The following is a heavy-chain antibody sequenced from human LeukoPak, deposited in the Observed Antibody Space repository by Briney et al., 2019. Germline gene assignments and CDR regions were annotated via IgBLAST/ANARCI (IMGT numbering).Heavy chain of an antibody. D-gene: IGHD4-11*01. CDR1: GFTFSTYY. J-gene: IGHJ4*02. CDR2: IKQDGSEK. Sequence: GGSLRLSCAASGFTFSTYYMAWVRQAPGKGLEWVANIKQDGSEKFYVDSVKGRFTISRDNAKNSLYLQMNSLRAEDTAVYYCARYSNWDVDYWGQGTLVTVSS. CDR3: ARYSNWDVDY. V-gene: IGHV3-7*04.